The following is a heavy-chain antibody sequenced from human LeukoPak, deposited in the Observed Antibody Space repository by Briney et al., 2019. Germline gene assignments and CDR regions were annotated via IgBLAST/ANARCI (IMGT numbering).Heavy chain of an antibody. D-gene: IGHD6-19*01. CDR3: ARVPTAYSSGWYAAYYYYGMDV. Sequence: SETLSLTCAVYGGSFSGYYWSWVRQPPGKGLEWIGEINHSGSTNYNPSLKSRVTISVDTSKNQFSLKLSSVTAADTAVYYCARVPTAYSSGWYAAYYYYGMDVWGQGTTVTVSS. J-gene: IGHJ6*02. V-gene: IGHV4-34*01. CDR2: INHSGST. CDR1: GGSFSGYY.